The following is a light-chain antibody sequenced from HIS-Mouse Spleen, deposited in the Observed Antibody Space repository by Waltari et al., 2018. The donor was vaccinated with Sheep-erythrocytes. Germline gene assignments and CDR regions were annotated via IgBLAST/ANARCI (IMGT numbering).Light chain of an antibody. J-gene: IGLJ3*02. CDR1: SSDVGSYNL. Sequence: SPGQSITISCTGLSSDVGSYNLVSWYQQHPGKAPKLMIYEGSKRPSGVSNRFSGSKSGNTASRTISGRQAEDEADYYCCSYAGSSTWVFGGGTKLTVL. CDR2: EGS. V-gene: IGLV2-23*01. CDR3: CSYAGSSTWV.